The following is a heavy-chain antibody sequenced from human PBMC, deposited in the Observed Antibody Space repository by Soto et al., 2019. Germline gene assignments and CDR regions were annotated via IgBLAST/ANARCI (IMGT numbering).Heavy chain of an antibody. CDR2: IYYSGST. D-gene: IGHD3-10*01. J-gene: IGHJ4*02. CDR1: GGSISSGGYY. V-gene: IGHV4-31*03. CDR3: AREGGYHYGSGSLLSLFDY. Sequence: SETLSLTCTVSGGSISSGGYYWSWIRQHPGKGLEWIGYIYYSGSTYYNPSLKSRVTISVDTSKNQFSLKLSSVTAADTDVYYCAREGGYHYGSGSLLSLFDYWGQGTLVTVSS.